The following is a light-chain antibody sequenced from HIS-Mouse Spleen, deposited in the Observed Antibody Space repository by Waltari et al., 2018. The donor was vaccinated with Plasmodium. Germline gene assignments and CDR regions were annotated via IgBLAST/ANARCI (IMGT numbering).Light chain of an antibody. CDR1: ELAKKY. CDR2: KDS. Sequence: SYELTQPSSVSVSPGQTARITCSGDELAKKYARWFQQKPGQAPGLVIYKDSERPSGIPERFSGSSSGTTVTLTISGAQVEDEADYYCYSAADNNRVFGGGTKLTVL. V-gene: IGLV3-27*01. J-gene: IGLJ3*02. CDR3: YSAADNNRV.